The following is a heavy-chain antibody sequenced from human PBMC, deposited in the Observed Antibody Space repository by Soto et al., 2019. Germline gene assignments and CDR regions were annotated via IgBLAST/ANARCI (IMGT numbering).Heavy chain of an antibody. Sequence: SVKVSCKASGGTFSSYAISWVRQAPGQGLEWMGGIIPIFGTANYAQRFQGRVTITADESTSTAYMELSSLRSEDTAVYYCARCNWNAHYGMDGWGQGTTVTVSS. CDR1: GGTFSSYA. J-gene: IGHJ6*02. V-gene: IGHV1-69*13. CDR3: ARCNWNAHYGMDG. D-gene: IGHD1-1*01. CDR2: IIPIFGTA.